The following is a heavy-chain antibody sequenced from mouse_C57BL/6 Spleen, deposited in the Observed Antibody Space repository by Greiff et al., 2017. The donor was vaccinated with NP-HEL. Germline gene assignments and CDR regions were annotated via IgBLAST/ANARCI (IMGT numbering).Heavy chain of an antibody. CDR2: IYPRSGNT. V-gene: IGHV1-81*01. CDR1: GYTFTSYG. Sequence: QVHVKQSGAELARPGASVKLSCKASGYTFTSYGISWVKQRTGQGLEWIGEIYPRSGNTYYNEKFKGKATLTADKSSSTAYMELRSLTSEDSAVYFCARSGTLDYEGRFAYWGQGTLVTVSA. D-gene: IGHD2-4*01. J-gene: IGHJ3*01. CDR3: ARSGTLDYEGRFAY.